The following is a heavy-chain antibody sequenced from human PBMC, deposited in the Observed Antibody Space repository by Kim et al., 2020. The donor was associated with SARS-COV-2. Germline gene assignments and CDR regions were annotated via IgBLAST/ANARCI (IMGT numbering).Heavy chain of an antibody. J-gene: IGHJ4*02. D-gene: IGHD3-10*01. Sequence: GGSLRLSCAASGFTFSSYWMHWVRQAPGKGLVWVSRINSDGSKTGYADSVKGRFTISRDNAKNTLYLQMNSLRVEDTGVYYCAPELLWFGELDYWGQGTLATVSS. CDR1: GFTFSSYW. CDR2: INSDGSKT. V-gene: IGHV3-74*01. CDR3: APELLWFGELDY.